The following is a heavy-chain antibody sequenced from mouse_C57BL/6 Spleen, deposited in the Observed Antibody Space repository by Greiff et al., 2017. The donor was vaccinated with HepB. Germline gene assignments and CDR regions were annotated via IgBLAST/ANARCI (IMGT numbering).Heavy chain of an antibody. J-gene: IGHJ2*01. CDR3: ARSDSNYFDY. Sequence: VQLKQPGAELVKPGASVKLSCKASGYTFTSYWMHWVKQRPGQGLEWIGMIHPNSGSTNYNEKFKSKATLTVDKSSSTAYMQLSSLTSEDSAVYYCARSDSNYFDYWGQGTTLTVSS. D-gene: IGHD2-5*01. CDR1: GYTFTSYW. V-gene: IGHV1-64*01. CDR2: IHPNSGST.